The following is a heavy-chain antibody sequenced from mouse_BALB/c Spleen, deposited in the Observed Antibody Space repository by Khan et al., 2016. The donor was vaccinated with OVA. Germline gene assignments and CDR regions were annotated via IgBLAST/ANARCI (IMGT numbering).Heavy chain of an antibody. Sequence: QVQLQQSGAELVRPGASVKLSCKASGYTFTDYYINWVIQRPGQGLEWIGEISPGSGDTYYNEKFKGKATLTADKSSNTAYMPLRSLTSEASAVYVCARSNYGAYTFAYWGQGTLVAVSA. D-gene: IGHD2-5*01. CDR3: ARSNYGAYTFAY. V-gene: IGHV1-77*01. J-gene: IGHJ3*01. CDR2: ISPGSGDT. CDR1: GYTFTDYY.